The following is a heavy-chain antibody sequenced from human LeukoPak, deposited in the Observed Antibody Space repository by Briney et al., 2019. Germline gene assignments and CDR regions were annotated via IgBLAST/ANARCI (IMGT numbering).Heavy chain of an antibody. D-gene: IGHD2-15*01. Sequence: GGSLRLSCAASGFTFSSYSMNWVRQAPGKGLEWVSYISSSSSTIYYADSVKGRFTISRDNAKNSLYLQMNSLRAEDTAVYYCARGLPEDIVVVVAATNWFDPWGQGTLVTVSS. J-gene: IGHJ5*02. V-gene: IGHV3-48*01. CDR1: GFTFSSYS. CDR3: ARGLPEDIVVVVAATNWFDP. CDR2: ISSSSSTI.